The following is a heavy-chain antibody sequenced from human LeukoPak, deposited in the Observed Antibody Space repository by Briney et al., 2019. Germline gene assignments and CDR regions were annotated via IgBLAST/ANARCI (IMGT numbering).Heavy chain of an antibody. J-gene: IGHJ4*02. CDR1: GGSISSYY. CDR2: IYSSGST. CDR3: ARTYSTSSNFDY. Sequence: SETLSLTCTVSGGSISSYYWSWIRQPPGKGLEWIGYIYSSGSTNYNPSLKSRVTISVDSSKNQFSLKLSSVTAADTALYYCARTYSTSSNFDYRGQGTLVTVSS. V-gene: IGHV4-4*09. D-gene: IGHD2-2*01.